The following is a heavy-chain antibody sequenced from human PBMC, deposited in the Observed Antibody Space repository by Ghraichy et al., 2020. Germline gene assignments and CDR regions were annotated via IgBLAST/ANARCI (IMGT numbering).Heavy chain of an antibody. CDR2: IYYSGST. Sequence: SETLSLTCTVSGGSISSYYWSWIRQPPGKGLEWIGYIYYSGSTNYNTSLKSRVTISVDTSKNQFSLKLSSVTAADTAVYYCARDSSGYWPDAFDIWGQGTMVTVSS. V-gene: IGHV4-59*01. J-gene: IGHJ3*02. CDR3: ARDSSGYWPDAFDI. D-gene: IGHD3-10*01. CDR1: GGSISSYY.